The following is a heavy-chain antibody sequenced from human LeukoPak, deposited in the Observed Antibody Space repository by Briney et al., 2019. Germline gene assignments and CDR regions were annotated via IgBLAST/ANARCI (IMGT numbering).Heavy chain of an antibody. CDR3: ARRMSYYYGSGSYYYFDY. V-gene: IGHV5-51*01. Sequence: GEPLEISWQGSGSPFTSYWSGGVRQMPGKGLEWMGIIYAGDFDTSYRPSFQGRVPIPAKMPISTSYLQWSSLKASDTAMYYCARRMSYYYGSGSYYYFDYWGQGTLVTVSS. J-gene: IGHJ4*02. CDR2: IYAGDFDT. CDR1: GSPFTSYW. D-gene: IGHD3-10*01.